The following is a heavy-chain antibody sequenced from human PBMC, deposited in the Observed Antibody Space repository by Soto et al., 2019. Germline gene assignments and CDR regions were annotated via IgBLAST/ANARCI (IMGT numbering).Heavy chain of an antibody. CDR1: CASVQSNW. Sequence: SETLSLTCDVSCASVQSNWWSWVRQPPGRDLYCIAEIYHSVSRNXXPSLRSRXXILLDESNNRXSLSLXSVTAAYTAVYYCVRHMGVARTRGSDYWGHGTLVX. V-gene: IGHV4-4*02. CDR3: VRHMGVARTRGSDY. CDR2: IYHSVSR. J-gene: IGHJ4*01. D-gene: IGHD2-21*01.